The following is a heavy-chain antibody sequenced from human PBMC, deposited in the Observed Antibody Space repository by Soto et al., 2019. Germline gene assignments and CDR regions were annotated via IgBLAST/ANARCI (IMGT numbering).Heavy chain of an antibody. D-gene: IGHD3-9*01. Sequence: VQLVESGGGVVQPGRSLRLSCAASGFTFSSYGMHWVRQAPGKGLEWVAVISYDGSNKYYADSVKGRFTISRDNSKNTLYLQMNSLRAEDTAVYYCAKDYDSGDYYYYYGMDVWGQGTTVTVSS. CDR1: GFTFSSYG. V-gene: IGHV3-30*18. J-gene: IGHJ6*02. CDR3: AKDYDSGDYYYYYGMDV. CDR2: ISYDGSNK.